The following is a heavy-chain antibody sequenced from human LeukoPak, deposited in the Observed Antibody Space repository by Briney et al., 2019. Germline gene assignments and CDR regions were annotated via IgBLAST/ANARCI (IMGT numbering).Heavy chain of an antibody. V-gene: IGHV3-48*04. CDR3: ARGCGLHLSPASSYYDSRCRYFDE. CDR2: ISSASTTL. CDR1: GFTFSDYS. D-gene: IGHD3-22*01. J-gene: IGHJ4*02. Sequence: GGSLRLSCAASGFTFSDYSMEWVRQAPGKGLEWISYISSASTTLYYAASVKGRFTTSRDNAKNSLYLQMNSLRAEDTAVYYCARGCGLHLSPASSYYDSRCRYFDEWGRGTLVTVSS.